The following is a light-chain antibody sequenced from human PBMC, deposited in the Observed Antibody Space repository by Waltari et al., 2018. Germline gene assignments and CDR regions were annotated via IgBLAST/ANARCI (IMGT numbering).Light chain of an antibody. Sequence: DIQMTQSPSTLSASVGDRVTITCRASQSISSWLAWYQQKPGKAPKLLIYKASSLESGVPSRCVGSGSGTEFTLTISSLQPDDFATYYCQQYNSYLLTFGQGTKLEIK. CDR2: KAS. J-gene: IGKJ2*01. CDR1: QSISSW. CDR3: QQYNSYLLT. V-gene: IGKV1-5*03.